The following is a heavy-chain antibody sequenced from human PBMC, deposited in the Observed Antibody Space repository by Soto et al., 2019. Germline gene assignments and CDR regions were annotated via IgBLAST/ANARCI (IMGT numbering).Heavy chain of an antibody. J-gene: IGHJ2*01. Sequence: QVQLQESGPGLVKPSETLSLTCTVSGGSVSSGNYFWSWIRQPPGKDLEWIAYVYFSGSTNYNPSLTSRVTISLDTSKTQFSLKLSSVTAAHTAVYYCARLPRARNADPRRPLGYFDLWGRGTLVTVSS. CDR3: ARLPRARNADPRRPLGYFDL. D-gene: IGHD2-8*01. CDR1: GGSVSSGNYF. V-gene: IGHV4-61*01. CDR2: VYFSGST.